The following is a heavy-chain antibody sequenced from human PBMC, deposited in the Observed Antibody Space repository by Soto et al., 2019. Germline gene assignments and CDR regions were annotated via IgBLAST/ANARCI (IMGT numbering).Heavy chain of an antibody. J-gene: IGHJ4*01. CDR1: GGSFSGYY. Sequence: QVQLQQWGAGLLKPSETLSLTCAVYGGSFSGYYWTWIRQPPGTGLEWIGEINHSGSTNYNPSLKSLFTRSGDTSKSQFSLKLTSVTAADTSVYYCARDQLPGLFDYWGHGTLVTGSP. D-gene: IGHD1-1*01. V-gene: IGHV4-34*01. CDR2: INHSGST. CDR3: ARDQLPGLFDY.